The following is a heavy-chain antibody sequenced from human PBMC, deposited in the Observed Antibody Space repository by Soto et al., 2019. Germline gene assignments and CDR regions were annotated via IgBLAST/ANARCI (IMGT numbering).Heavy chain of an antibody. CDR2: ISYDGSNK. Sequence: QVQLVESGGGVVQPGRSLRLSCAASGFTFSSYAMHWVRQAPGKGLEWVAVISYDGSNKYYADSVKGRFTISRDNSKNTLYLQMNSLRAEDTAVYYCAKAGLKWNYGDYWGQGTLVTVSS. V-gene: IGHV3-30-3*01. J-gene: IGHJ4*02. D-gene: IGHD1-7*01. CDR1: GFTFSSYA. CDR3: AKAGLKWNYGDY.